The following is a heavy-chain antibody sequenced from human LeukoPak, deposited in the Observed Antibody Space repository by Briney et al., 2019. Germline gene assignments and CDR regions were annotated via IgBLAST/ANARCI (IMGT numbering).Heavy chain of an antibody. J-gene: IGHJ4*02. Sequence: GGSLRLSRTASGSTFCDYAMSWVRQAPGRGLEWVAFIRSKAYRGTTAYAASVKGRFTVSRDDSKSIAYLQTKSLKTEDTAVYYCTTVYDTSAYYHSGVDFWGQGTLVTVSS. D-gene: IGHD3-22*01. V-gene: IGHV3-49*04. CDR1: GSTFCDYA. CDR2: IRSKAYRGTT. CDR3: TTVYDTSAYYHSGVDF.